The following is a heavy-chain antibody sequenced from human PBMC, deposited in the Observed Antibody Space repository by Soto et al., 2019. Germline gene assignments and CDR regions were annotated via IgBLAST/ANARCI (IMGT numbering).Heavy chain of an antibody. CDR2: IKQDGSEK. CDR3: ARDTPCSSTSCHYYYYMDV. CDR1: GFTFSSYW. D-gene: IGHD2-2*01. Sequence: GGSLRLSCAASGFTFSSYWMSWVRQAPGKGLEWVANIKQDGSEKYYVDSVKGRFTISRDNAKNSLYLQMNSLRAEDTAVYYCARDTPCSSTSCHYYYYMDVWGKGTTVTGSS. V-gene: IGHV3-7*01. J-gene: IGHJ6*03.